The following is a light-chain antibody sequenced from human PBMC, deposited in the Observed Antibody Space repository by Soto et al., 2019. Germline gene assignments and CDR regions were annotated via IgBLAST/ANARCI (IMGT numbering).Light chain of an antibody. V-gene: IGKV3-15*01. Sequence: MMMTQSPATLSVSPGERVTLSCRTSHSVNSHVAWYQHKPGQAPRLLLYGASTWATGIPVRFSGRGFGTEVTLTISSLQSEDFASYNCQQYDNWLLSFGQGTKVEI. CDR1: HSVNSH. J-gene: IGKJ1*01. CDR2: GAS. CDR3: QQYDNWLLS.